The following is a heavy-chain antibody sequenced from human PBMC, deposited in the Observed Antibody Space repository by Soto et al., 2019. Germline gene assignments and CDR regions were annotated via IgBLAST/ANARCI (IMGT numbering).Heavy chain of an antibody. CDR3: ARHEGGRYCSGGSCYAVGSTNWFDP. J-gene: IGHJ5*02. CDR1: GYSFTSYW. Sequence: GESLKISCKGSGYSFTSYWISWVRQMPGKGLEWMGRIDPSDSYTNYSPSFQGHVTISADKSISTAYLQWSSLKASDTAMYYCARHEGGRYCSGGSCYAVGSTNWFDPWGQGTLVTVSS. D-gene: IGHD2-15*01. V-gene: IGHV5-10-1*01. CDR2: IDPSDSYT.